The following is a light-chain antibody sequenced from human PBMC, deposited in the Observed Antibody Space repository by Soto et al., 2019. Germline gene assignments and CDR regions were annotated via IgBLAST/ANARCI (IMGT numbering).Light chain of an antibody. CDR1: QTLRSGY. CDR2: DVS. CDR3: QQYGSSPRA. Sequence: EIVLTQSPGTLSLSPGDRATLSCRASQTLRSGYLAWYQHKPGQAPRLLIYDVSSRTTGIPDRFSGSGSGTDFTLTISRLEPEDFAVYYCQQYGSSPRAFGQGTKADIK. V-gene: IGKV3-20*01. J-gene: IGKJ1*01.